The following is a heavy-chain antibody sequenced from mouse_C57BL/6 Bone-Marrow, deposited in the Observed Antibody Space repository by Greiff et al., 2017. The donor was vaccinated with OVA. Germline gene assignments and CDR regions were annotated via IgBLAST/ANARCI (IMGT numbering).Heavy chain of an antibody. CDR1: GYTFTDYY. CDR2: INPNNGGT. Sequence: EVQLQQSGPELVKPGASVKISCKASGYTFTDYYMNWVKQSHGKSLEWIGDINPNNGGTSYNQKFKGKATLTVDKSSSTAYMELRSLTSEDSAVYYCAREAIYDGYFDYWGQGTTLTVSS. D-gene: IGHD2-3*01. V-gene: IGHV1-26*01. J-gene: IGHJ2*01. CDR3: AREAIYDGYFDY.